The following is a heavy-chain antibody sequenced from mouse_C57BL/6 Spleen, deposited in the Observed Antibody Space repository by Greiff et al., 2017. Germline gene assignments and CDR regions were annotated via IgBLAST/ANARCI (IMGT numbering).Heavy chain of an antibody. J-gene: IGHJ4*01. V-gene: IGHV1-15*01. Sequence: VKLMESGAELVRPGASVTLSCKASGYTFTDYEMHWVKQTPVHGLEWIGAIDPETGGTAYNQKFKGKAILTADKSSSTAYMELRSLTSEDSAVYYCTRFITTVVAPSYAMDYWGQGTSVTVSS. CDR3: TRFITTVVAPSYAMDY. CDR2: IDPETGGT. D-gene: IGHD1-1*01. CDR1: GYTFTDYE.